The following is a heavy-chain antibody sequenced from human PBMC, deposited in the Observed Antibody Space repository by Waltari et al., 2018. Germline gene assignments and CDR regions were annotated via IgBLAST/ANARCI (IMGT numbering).Heavy chain of an antibody. CDR1: GFTFSSYS. D-gene: IGHD2-15*01. V-gene: IGHV3-48*04. J-gene: IGHJ4*02. CDR2: ISSSSSTI. CDR3: ARDTRGYCSGGSCYYHY. Sequence: EVQLVESGGGLVQPGGSLRLSCAASGFTFSSYSMNWVRQAPGKGLEWVSYISSSSSTIYYADSVKGRVTIARDNAKNSLYLQMNSLRAEDTAVYYCARDTRGYCSGGSCYYHYWGQGTLVTVSS.